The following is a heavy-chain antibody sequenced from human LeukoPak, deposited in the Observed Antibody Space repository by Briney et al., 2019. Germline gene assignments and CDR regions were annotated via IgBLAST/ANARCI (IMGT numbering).Heavy chain of an antibody. J-gene: IGHJ5*02. D-gene: IGHD2-21*02. Sequence: GGSLRLSCAASGFPFSSHAMSWVRQPPGKGLEWVSAISNGKTYYADSVRGRFTISRDDSKNTVYLQMNSLRDEDTALYYCVREAGYCASVCLKSNWFDPWGQVTLVTVSS. CDR1: GFPFSSHA. CDR2: ISNGKT. V-gene: IGHV3-23*01. CDR3: VREAGYCASVCLKSNWFDP.